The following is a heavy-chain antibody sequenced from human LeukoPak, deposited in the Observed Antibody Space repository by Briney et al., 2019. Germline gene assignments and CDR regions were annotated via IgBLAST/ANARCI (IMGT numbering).Heavy chain of an antibody. CDR1: GFTFSSYA. CDR3: AKDRGGIVVVVAASRY. D-gene: IGHD2-15*01. V-gene: IGHV3-23*01. CDR2: ISGSGGST. Sequence: GGSLRLSCAASGFTFSSYAMNWVRQAPGKGLEWVSSISGSGGSTYYADSVKGRFTISRDNSKKMVYLEMNSLRAEDTAVYYCAKDRGGIVVVVAASRYWGQGALVTVS. J-gene: IGHJ4*02.